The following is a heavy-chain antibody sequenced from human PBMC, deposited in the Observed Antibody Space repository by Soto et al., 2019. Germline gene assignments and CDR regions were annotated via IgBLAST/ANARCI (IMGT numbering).Heavy chain of an antibody. CDR2: IRSKAYGGTT. D-gene: IGHD4-17*01. CDR1: GFTFGDYA. CDR3: TRVSRTVTTVYYYYGMDV. J-gene: IGHJ6*02. Sequence: GGSLRLSCTASGFTFGDYAMSWVRQAPGKGLEWVGFIRSKAYGGTTEYAASVKGRFTISRDDSKSIAYLQMNSLKTEDTAVYYCTRVSRTVTTVYYYYGMDVWGQGTTVTVSS. V-gene: IGHV3-49*04.